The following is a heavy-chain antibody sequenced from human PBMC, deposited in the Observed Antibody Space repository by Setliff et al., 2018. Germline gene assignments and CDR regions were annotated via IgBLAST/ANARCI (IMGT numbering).Heavy chain of an antibody. CDR1: GYSFTSYG. CDR3: ARSPPNRGSGSGWYGDF. CDR2: ISPYNGDT. D-gene: IGHD6-19*01. Sequence: ASVKVSCKASGYSFTSYGITWVRQAPGQGLERMGWISPYNGDTRFQQKFQGRVTVTTDTPTSTGYLELWSLTSDDTAVYYCARSPPNRGSGSGWYGDFWGQGTLVTVSS. J-gene: IGHJ4*02. V-gene: IGHV1-18*04.